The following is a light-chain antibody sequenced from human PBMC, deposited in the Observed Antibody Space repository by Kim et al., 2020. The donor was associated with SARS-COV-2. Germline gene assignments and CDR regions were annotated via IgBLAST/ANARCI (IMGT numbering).Light chain of an antibody. V-gene: IGKV1-17*01. J-gene: IGKJ1*01. Sequence: GDRVTITCRASQDITSDLGWYQQKPRESPKRLIYATSNLQSGVPSRFSGSGSGTEFTLTISSLQPEDFATYYCLQYNDFPWTFGQGTKVDIK. CDR3: LQYNDFPWT. CDR1: QDITSD. CDR2: ATS.